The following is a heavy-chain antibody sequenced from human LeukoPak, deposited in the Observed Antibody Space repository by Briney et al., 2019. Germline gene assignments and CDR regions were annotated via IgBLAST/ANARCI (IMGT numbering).Heavy chain of an antibody. V-gene: IGHV3-11*01. Sequence: GGSLRLSCAASGFTSSDYYMSWIRQAPGKGLEWVSYISSSGSTIYYADSVKGRFTISRDNAKNSLYLQMNSLRAEDTAVYYCARVEHYYYDSSGYADYWGQGTLVTVSS. CDR3: ARVEHYYYDSSGYADY. D-gene: IGHD3-22*01. CDR2: ISSSGSTI. CDR1: GFTSSDYY. J-gene: IGHJ4*02.